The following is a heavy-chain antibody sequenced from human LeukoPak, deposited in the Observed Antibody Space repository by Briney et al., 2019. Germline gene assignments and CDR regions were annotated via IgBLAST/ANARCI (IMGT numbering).Heavy chain of an antibody. CDR3: ARLYSNYDIDY. V-gene: IGHV1-69*10. D-gene: IGHD4-11*01. Sequence: RASVTVSCKASGGTFSSYASSWVRQAPGQGLEWMGRIIPIFGIANYAQKFQRRVTITADKSTSTAYMELSSLRSEDTAVYYCARLYSNYDIDYWGQGTLVTVSS. CDR1: GGTFSSYA. CDR2: IIPIFGIA. J-gene: IGHJ4*02.